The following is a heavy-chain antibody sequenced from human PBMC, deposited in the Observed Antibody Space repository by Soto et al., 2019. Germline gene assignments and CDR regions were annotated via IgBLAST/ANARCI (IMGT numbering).Heavy chain of an antibody. D-gene: IGHD1-1*01. J-gene: IGHJ5*02. CDR1: GGSINSGRSS. CDR3: VRESTTSGPNWFDT. CDR2: ISHSGST. V-gene: IGHV4-30-2*01. Sequence: QLQLLESGSGLVKPSQTLSLTCSVSGGSINSGRSSWNWIRQPPGKGLEWIAYISHSGSTYYTPSLKSQVTISVDRSKNQFSLKLTSLTAADTAVYCVRESTTSGPNWFDTWGPGILVTVSS.